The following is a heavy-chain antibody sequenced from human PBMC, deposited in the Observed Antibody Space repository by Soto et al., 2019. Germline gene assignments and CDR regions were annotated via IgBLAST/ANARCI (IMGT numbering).Heavy chain of an antibody. D-gene: IGHD3-16*01. J-gene: IGHJ5*02. CDR3: ARGGGTFLAPLP. CDR1: GYTFTGYY. V-gene: IGHV1-2*02. CDR2: INPNSGGT. Sequence: ASVKVSRKASGYTFTGYYIHWVRQAPGQGPEWMGYINPNSGGTKYAPRFQGRVTMTSDTSIRTAYMDLSNLRSDDTAVYYCARGGGTFLAPLPWGPGTLVTVSS.